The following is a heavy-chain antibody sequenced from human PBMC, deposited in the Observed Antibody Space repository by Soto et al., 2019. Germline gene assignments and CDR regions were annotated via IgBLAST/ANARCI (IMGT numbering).Heavy chain of an antibody. CDR1: GFTFSSYG. CDR2: ISYDGSNK. V-gene: IGHV3-30*03. J-gene: IGHJ6*02. CDR3: AAQLGIAVAGTVYGMDV. Sequence: QVQLVESGGGVVQPGRSLRLSCAASGFTFSSYGMHWVRQAPGKGLEWVAVISYDGSNKYYADSVKGRFTISRDNSKNTLYLQMNSLRAEDTAVYYCAAQLGIAVAGTVYGMDVWGQGTTVTVSS. D-gene: IGHD6-19*01.